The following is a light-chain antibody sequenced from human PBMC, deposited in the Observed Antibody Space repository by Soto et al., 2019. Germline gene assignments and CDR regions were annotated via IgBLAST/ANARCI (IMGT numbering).Light chain of an antibody. V-gene: IGKV3-20*01. CDR1: QSVASNY. CDR3: HQNGRSPIFT. CDR2: AAS. J-gene: IGKJ3*01. Sequence: EIVLTQSPGTLSLSPVERATLSCRASQSVASNYLAWYQQRPGQAPRLLMYAASSRAAGVPDRFSGSGSGTDFTLSIFRLEPEDFASFFCHQNGRSPIFTFGPGTTVDIK.